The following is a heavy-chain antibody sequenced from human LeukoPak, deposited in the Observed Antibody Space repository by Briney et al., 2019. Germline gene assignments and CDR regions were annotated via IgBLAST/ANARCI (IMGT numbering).Heavy chain of an antibody. CDR3: AKWVWFGELLLYGDY. Sequence: GGSLRLSCAASGFIFSSYWMSWVRQAPGKGLEWVANINQDGSDRYYVDSVKGRFTISRDNTKNSLYLQMNSLRVEDTAVYYCAKWVWFGELLLYGDYWGQGTLVTVSS. CDR1: GFIFSSYW. CDR2: INQDGSDR. J-gene: IGHJ4*02. D-gene: IGHD3-10*01. V-gene: IGHV3-7*03.